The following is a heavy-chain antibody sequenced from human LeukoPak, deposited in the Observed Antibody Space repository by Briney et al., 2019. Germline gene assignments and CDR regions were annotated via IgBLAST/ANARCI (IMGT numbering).Heavy chain of an antibody. CDR3: ARDSSYYYDSSGYLRFDP. J-gene: IGHJ5*02. Sequence: ASVKVSCEASGYTFTSYGISWLRQAPGQGLEWMGWISAYNGNTNYAQKLQGRVTMTTDTSTSTAYMELRSLRSDDTAVYYCARDSSYYYDSSGYLRFDPWGQGTLVTVSS. D-gene: IGHD3-22*01. CDR1: GYTFTSYG. CDR2: ISAYNGNT. V-gene: IGHV1-18*01.